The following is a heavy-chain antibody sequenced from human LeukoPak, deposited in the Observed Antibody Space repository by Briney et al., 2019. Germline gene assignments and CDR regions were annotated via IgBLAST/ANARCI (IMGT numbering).Heavy chain of an antibody. Sequence: GSLRLSCAASGFTFSTYWMSWVRQAPGKGLERVANIKPDGSEKDYVDSLKGRFTISRDNAKNSLYLQVNSLRAEDTAVYYCARFGVPYGVDVWGQGTTVTVSS. CDR1: GFTFSTYW. J-gene: IGHJ6*02. V-gene: IGHV3-7*04. CDR3: ARFGVPYGVDV. D-gene: IGHD3-16*01. CDR2: IKPDGSEK.